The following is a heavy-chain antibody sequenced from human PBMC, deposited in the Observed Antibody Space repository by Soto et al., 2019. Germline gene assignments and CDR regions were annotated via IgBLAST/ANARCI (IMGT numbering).Heavy chain of an antibody. CDR1: GGTFSIYA. CDR3: ARDRRLHYDFWSGRGYGMDV. Sequence: SSVMVSCTASGGTFSIYAISCVRQAPGQGLEVMGGIIPIFGTANYAQKFQGRVTITADESTSTAYMELSSLRSEDTAVYYCARDRRLHYDFWSGRGYGMDVWGQGTTVTVSS. D-gene: IGHD3-3*01. CDR2: IIPIFGTA. V-gene: IGHV1-69*01. J-gene: IGHJ6*02.